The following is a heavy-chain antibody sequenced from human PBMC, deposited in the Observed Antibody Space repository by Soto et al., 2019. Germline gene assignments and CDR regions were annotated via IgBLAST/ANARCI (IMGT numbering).Heavy chain of an antibody. CDR1: GGSVSSGSYY. Sequence: QVQLQESGPGLVKPSETLSLTCTVSGGSVSSGSYYWSWIRQPPGKGLEWIGYIYYSGSTNYNPSLMIRLTISVDSSKNQFSLKLSSVTAADTAVYYCARRNMWILSHGCHFDYWGQGTLVTVSS. CDR3: ARRNMWILSHGCHFDY. J-gene: IGHJ4*02. D-gene: IGHD5-18*01. CDR2: IYYSGST. V-gene: IGHV4-61*01.